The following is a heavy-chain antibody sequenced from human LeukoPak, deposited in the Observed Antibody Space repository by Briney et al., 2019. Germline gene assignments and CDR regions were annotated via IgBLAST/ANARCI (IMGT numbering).Heavy chain of an antibody. J-gene: IGHJ4*02. D-gene: IGHD3-3*01. CDR3: ATVSPYYDFWSGYYPN. CDR1: GYTHTELS. Sequence: ASVKVSCKVSGYTHTELSMHWVRQAPGKGLEWMGGFDPEDGETIYAQKFQGRVTMTGDTSTDTAYMELSSLRSEDTAVYYCATVSPYYDFWSGYYPNWGQGTLVTVSS. V-gene: IGHV1-24*01. CDR2: FDPEDGET.